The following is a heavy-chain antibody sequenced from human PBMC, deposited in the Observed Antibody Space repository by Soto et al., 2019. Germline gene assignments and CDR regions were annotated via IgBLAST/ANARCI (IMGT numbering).Heavy chain of an antibody. CDR2: ISGSGQTT. J-gene: IGHJ5*02. CDR1: GCTIGGFG. D-gene: IGHD3-3*01. CDR3: AKDQRKPAIFGVVTLS. Sequence: MLCRAGAGCTIGGFGGSLVRQVTGKGLEWVSAISGSGQTTYYADSVKGRFTVSRDNSNNTLYLQMNSLRAEDTAVYYCAKDQRKPAIFGVVTLSWGQGTLVTVSS. V-gene: IGHV3-23*01.